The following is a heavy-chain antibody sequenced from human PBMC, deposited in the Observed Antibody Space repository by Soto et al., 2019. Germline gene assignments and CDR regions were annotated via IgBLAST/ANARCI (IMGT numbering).Heavy chain of an antibody. V-gene: IGHV4-59*08. D-gene: IGHD3-22*01. CDR1: GGSISSYY. CDR2: IYYSGST. Sequence: SETLSLTCTVSGGSISSYYWSWIRQPPGKGLGWIGYIYYSGSTNYNPSLKSRVTISGDTPKNQFSLKLSSVTAADTAVYYCARHDSSGYYFDYWGQGTLVTVSS. J-gene: IGHJ4*02. CDR3: ARHDSSGYYFDY.